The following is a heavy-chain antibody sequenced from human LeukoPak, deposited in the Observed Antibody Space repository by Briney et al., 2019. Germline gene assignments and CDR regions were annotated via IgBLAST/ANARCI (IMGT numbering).Heavy chain of an antibody. D-gene: IGHD1-1*01. J-gene: IGHJ3*02. CDR1: GYTFTSYG. CDR2: IIPIFGTA. Sequence: EASVKVSCKASGYTFTSYGISWVRQAPGQGLEWMGGIIPIFGTANYAQKFQGRVTITADESTSTAYMELSSLRSEDTAVYYCARDRSRPAARDAFDIWGQGTMVTVSS. V-gene: IGHV1-69*13. CDR3: ARDRSRPAARDAFDI.